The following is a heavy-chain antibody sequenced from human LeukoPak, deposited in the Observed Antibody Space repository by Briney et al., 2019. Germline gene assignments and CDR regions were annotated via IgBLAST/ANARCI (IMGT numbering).Heavy chain of an antibody. J-gene: IGHJ2*01. D-gene: IGHD6-13*01. CDR1: GFTFRSYD. CDR3: ARAAYSSTWYSRYFDL. CDR2: IGTAGEI. V-gene: IGHV3-13*01. Sequence: GGSLRLSCAASGFTFRSYDMHWVRQATGKGLEWVSGIGTAGEIYYPGSVRGRFTISRENAQNSLYLQMNSLRAGDTVVYYCARAAYSSTWYSRYFDLWGRGTLVTVSS.